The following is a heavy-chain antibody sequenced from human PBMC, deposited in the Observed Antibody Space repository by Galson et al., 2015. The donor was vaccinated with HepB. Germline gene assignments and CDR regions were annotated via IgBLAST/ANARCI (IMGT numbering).Heavy chain of an antibody. V-gene: IGHV1-46*01. CDR2: INPSGGST. CDR3: ARAGFAYYDFWSGEIDY. Sequence: SVKVSCKASGYTFTSYYMHWVRQAPGQGLEWMGIINPSGGSTSYAQKFQGRVTMTRDTSTSTVYMELSSLRSEDTAVYYCARAGFAYYDFWSGEIDYWGQGTLVTVSS. CDR1: GYTFTSYY. J-gene: IGHJ4*02. D-gene: IGHD3-3*01.